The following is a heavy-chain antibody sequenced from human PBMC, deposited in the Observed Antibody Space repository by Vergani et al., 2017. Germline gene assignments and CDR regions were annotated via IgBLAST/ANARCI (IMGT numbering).Heavy chain of an antibody. CDR2: NNHSGST. Sequence: QVQLQQWGAGLLKPSETLSLTCAVYGGSFSGYYWSWIRQPPGKGLEWSGENNHSGSTNYNPSLKSRVTISVDTSKNQFSLKRSSVTAADTAVYYCARRPYYYDNSGDSKYYYYGMDVWGQGTTVTVSS. J-gene: IGHJ6*02. CDR1: GGSFSGYY. D-gene: IGHD3-22*01. CDR3: ARRPYYYDNSGDSKYYYYGMDV. V-gene: IGHV4-34*01.